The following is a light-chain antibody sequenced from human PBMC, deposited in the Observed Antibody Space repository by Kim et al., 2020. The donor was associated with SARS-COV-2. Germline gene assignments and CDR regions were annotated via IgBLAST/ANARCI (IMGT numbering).Light chain of an antibody. J-gene: IGKJ2*01. CDR1: QTVTSDY. V-gene: IGKV3-20*01. Sequence: EIVLTQSPGTLSLSPGERATLSCRASQTVTSDYLAWYQQKLGQAPRVLIYGASSRATGIPDRFSGSGSGTDFTLTISRLEPEDFAVYYCQKYGRSPFTFGQGTKLEI. CDR3: QKYGRSPFT. CDR2: GAS.